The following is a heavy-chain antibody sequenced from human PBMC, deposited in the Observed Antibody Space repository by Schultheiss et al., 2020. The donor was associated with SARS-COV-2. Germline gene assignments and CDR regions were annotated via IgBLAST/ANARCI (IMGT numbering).Heavy chain of an antibody. J-gene: IGHJ4*02. Sequence: GGSLRLSCAASGFTFSSSGMHWVRQAPGKGLEWVAVIWYDGSNKYYADSVKGRFTISRDNSKNTLYLQMNSLRAEDTAVYYCAREIAVAGHFDYWGQGTLVTVSS. CDR2: IWYDGSNK. CDR3: AREIAVAGHFDY. V-gene: IGHV3-33*01. CDR1: GFTFSSSG. D-gene: IGHD6-19*01.